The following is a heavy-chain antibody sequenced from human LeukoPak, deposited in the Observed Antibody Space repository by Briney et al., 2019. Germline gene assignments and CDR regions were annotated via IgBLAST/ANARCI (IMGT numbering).Heavy chain of an antibody. V-gene: IGHV4-59*08. D-gene: IGHD3-22*01. CDR2: IYYSGST. Sequence: PSETLSLTCTVSGGSISYYYWSWIRQPPGKGLEWIGYIYYSGSTNYNPSLKSRVTISVDTPKNQFSLKLSSVTAADTAVYYCASYDSSGASGNWGQGTLVTVSS. CDR1: GGSISYYY. J-gene: IGHJ4*02. CDR3: ASYDSSGASGN.